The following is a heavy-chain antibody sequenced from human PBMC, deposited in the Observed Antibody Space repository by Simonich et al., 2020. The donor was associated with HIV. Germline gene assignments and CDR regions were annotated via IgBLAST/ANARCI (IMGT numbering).Heavy chain of an antibody. Sequence: QVHLQQWGAGLLKPSETLSLTCAVYGGSFSGYYWTWIRQPPGKGLEWIGEINHSGSTHYNPSLKSRVTISVDTSKNQFSLKLSSVTAADTAVYYCARRTGYDLDYWGQGTLVTVSS. CDR1: GGSFSGYY. D-gene: IGHD5-12*01. CDR2: INHSGST. J-gene: IGHJ4*02. CDR3: ARRTGYDLDY. V-gene: IGHV4-34*01.